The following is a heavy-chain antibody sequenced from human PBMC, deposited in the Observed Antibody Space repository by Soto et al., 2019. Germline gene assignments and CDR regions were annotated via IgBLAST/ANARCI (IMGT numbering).Heavy chain of an antibody. J-gene: IGHJ2*01. D-gene: IGHD1-1*01. CDR3: AKEKRHDHWYFDL. Sequence: QVQLVESGGGVVQPGRSLRLSCAASGFTFSSYAMHWVRQAPGKGLEWVAVISYDGSNKYYADSVKGRFTISRDNSKNTLYLQMNSLRAEDTAVYYCAKEKRHDHWYFDLWGHGTLVTVSS. CDR2: ISYDGSNK. V-gene: IGHV3-30-3*01. CDR1: GFTFSSYA.